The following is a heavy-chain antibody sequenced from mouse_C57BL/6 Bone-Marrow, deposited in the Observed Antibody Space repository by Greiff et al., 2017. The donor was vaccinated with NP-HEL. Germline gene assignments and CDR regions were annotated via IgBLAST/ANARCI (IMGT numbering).Heavy chain of an antibody. D-gene: IGHD1-1*01. CDR1: GYTFTSYT. CDR2: INPSSGYT. J-gene: IGHJ3*01. Sequence: QVQLQQSGAELARPGASVKMSCKASGYTFTSYTMHWVKQRPGQGREWIGYINPSSGYTKYNQKVKDKATLTADKSSSTAYMQLSSLTSEDSAVYYCARSGRGFAYWGQGTLVTVSA. V-gene: IGHV1-4*01. CDR3: ARSGRGFAY.